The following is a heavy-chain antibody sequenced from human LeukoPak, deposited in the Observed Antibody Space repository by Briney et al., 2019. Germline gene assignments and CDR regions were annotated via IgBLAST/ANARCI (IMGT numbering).Heavy chain of an antibody. D-gene: IGHD5-24*01. CDR1: GGSISSYY. CDR3: ARGDGYNFYPFDY. Sequence: PSETLSLTCTVSGGSISSYYWSWLRQPAGKGLEWIGRIYTSGSTNYNPSLKSRVTTSVDTSKNQFSLKLSSVTAADTAVYYCARGDGYNFYPFDYWGQGTLVTVSS. V-gene: IGHV4-4*07. J-gene: IGHJ4*02. CDR2: IYTSGST.